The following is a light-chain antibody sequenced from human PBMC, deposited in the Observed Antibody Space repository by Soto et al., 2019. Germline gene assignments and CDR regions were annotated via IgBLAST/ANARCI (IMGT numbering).Light chain of an antibody. CDR3: CSFAGSYTVV. CDR2: DVS. CDR1: SSDVGGYNY. V-gene: IGLV2-11*01. Sequence: QSVLTQPRSVSGSPGQSVTISCTGTSSDVGGYNYVSWYQQHPGKAPILMIYDVSKRPSGVPDRFSGSKSGNTASLTISGLQAEDEADYYRCSFAGSYTVVFGGGTKLTVL. J-gene: IGLJ3*02.